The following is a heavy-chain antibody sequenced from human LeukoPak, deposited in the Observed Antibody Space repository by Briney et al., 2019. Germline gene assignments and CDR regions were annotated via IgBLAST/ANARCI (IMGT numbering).Heavy chain of an antibody. CDR1: VFTLSNAW. D-gene: IGHD3-10*02. J-gene: IGHJ4*02. CDR2: IKSRTAGETT. V-gene: IGHV3-15*01. Sequence: GGSPRLSRAASVFTLSNAWISCGREALGKGRECGGRIKSRTAGETTDYAARVKGRFTISRDDSKNTLYLQMNSLKTKDPDIYFCSPVFGELLSDYWGEGTPVSASS. CDR3: SPVFGELLSDY.